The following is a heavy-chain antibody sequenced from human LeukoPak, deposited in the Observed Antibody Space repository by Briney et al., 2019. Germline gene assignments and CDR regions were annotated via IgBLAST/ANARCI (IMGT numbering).Heavy chain of an antibody. V-gene: IGHV4-34*01. J-gene: IGHJ4*02. CDR2: INHSGST. CDR3: ARRADGYSFVGGDY. CDR1: GGSFSGYY. Sequence: SETLSLTCAVYGGSFSGYYWSWIRQPPGKGLEWIGEINHSGSTNYNPSLKSRVTISVDTSKNQFSLKLSSVTAADTAVYYCARRADGYSFVGGDYWGQGTLVTVSS. D-gene: IGHD5-24*01.